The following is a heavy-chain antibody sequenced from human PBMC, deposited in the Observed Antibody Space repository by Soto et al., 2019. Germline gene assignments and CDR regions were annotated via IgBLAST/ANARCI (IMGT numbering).Heavy chain of an antibody. V-gene: IGHV1-69*02. CDR1: GGTFSSYT. CDR2: IIPILGIA. Sequence: QVQLVQSGAEVKKPGSSVKVSCKASGGTFSSYTISWVRQAPGQGLEWMGRIIPILGIANYAQKFQGRVTITADKSTSTASMELSSLRSEDTAVYYCARGRSGIAAAGDYWGQGTLVTVSS. J-gene: IGHJ4*02. D-gene: IGHD6-13*01. CDR3: ARGRSGIAAAGDY.